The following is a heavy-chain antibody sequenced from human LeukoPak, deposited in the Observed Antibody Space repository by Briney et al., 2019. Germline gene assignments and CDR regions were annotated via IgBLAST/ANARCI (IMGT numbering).Heavy chain of an antibody. D-gene: IGHD6-19*01. Sequence: SETLSLTCTVSGDSISSGSFYWGWIRQPPGKGLEWIGSIYYSGSTYYNPSLKSRVTISVDTSKNQFSLKLNSVTAADTAVYYCARVEDAGWCKFDYWGQGTLVTVSS. J-gene: IGHJ4*02. V-gene: IGHV4-39*01. CDR3: ARVEDAGWCKFDY. CDR1: GDSISSGSFY. CDR2: IYYSGST.